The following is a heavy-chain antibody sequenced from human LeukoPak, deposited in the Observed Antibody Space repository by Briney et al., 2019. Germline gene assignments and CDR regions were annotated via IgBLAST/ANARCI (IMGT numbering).Heavy chain of an antibody. Sequence: PSETLSLTCIVSGGSISSSSYYWGWIRQPPGKGLEWIGNIYYSGSTYYNPSLKSRVTISVDTSKNQFSLTLNSVTAADTAVYYCARQGSRDGYLYFDYWGQGTLVTVSS. D-gene: IGHD5-24*01. CDR2: IYYSGST. CDR3: ARQGSRDGYLYFDY. J-gene: IGHJ4*02. CDR1: GGSISSSSYY. V-gene: IGHV4-39*07.